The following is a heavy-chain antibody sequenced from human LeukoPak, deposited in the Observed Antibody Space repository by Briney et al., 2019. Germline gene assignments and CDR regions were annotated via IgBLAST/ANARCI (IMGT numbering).Heavy chain of an antibody. J-gene: IGHJ4*02. CDR2: IYYSGST. CDR3: ARLVHITMVRGVIIDVPHFDY. V-gene: IGHV4-39*01. CDR1: GFTFSSYSMN. D-gene: IGHD3-10*01. Sequence: GSLRLSCAASGFTFSSYSMNWVRQPPGKGLEWIGSIYYSGSTYYNPSLKSRVTISVDTSKNQFSLKLSSVTAADTAVYYCARLVHITMVRGVIIDVPHFDYWGQGTLVTVSS.